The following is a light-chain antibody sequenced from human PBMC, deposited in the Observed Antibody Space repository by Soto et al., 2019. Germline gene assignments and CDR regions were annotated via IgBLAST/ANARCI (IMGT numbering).Light chain of an antibody. CDR3: QQYDNYPLT. J-gene: IGKJ4*01. V-gene: IGKV1-5*01. Sequence: DIQMTQSHSTLSASVGNRVTITCRASQSVRSWLAWYQQKPGRAPKFLIYDASSLESGVPSRFSGSGSGTEFTLTISNLQPDDFATYYCQQYDNYPLTFGGGTTGDIK. CDR2: DAS. CDR1: QSVRSW.